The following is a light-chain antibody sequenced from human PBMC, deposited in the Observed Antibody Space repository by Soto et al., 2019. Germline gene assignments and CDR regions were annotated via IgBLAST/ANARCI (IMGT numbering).Light chain of an antibody. CDR3: QHYNNWPPWT. J-gene: IGKJ1*01. CDR2: GAS. Sequence: EIVMTQSPVTLSVSPGERATLSCRASQSVSSNLAWYQQKPGQAPSLLIYGASTRATGIPARFSGSGSGTDFTLTISSLQSEDFAVYYCQHYNNWPPWTFGQGTKVEIK. CDR1: QSVSSN. V-gene: IGKV3-15*01.